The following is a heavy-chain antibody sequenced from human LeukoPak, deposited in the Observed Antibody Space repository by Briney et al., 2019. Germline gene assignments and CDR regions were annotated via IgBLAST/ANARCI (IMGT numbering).Heavy chain of an antibody. Sequence: AVGSLRLSCAASGFTFSSYEMNWVRQAPGQGLEWLSYIISSGNAKYHADSVKGRFTISRDNAKNSLYLQMNSLRAEDTAVYYCAKDRGVAEYYYYYGMDVWGQGTTVTVSS. CDR3: AKDRGVAEYYYYYGMDV. D-gene: IGHD3-3*01. V-gene: IGHV3-48*03. J-gene: IGHJ6*02. CDR1: GFTFSSYE. CDR2: IISSGNAK.